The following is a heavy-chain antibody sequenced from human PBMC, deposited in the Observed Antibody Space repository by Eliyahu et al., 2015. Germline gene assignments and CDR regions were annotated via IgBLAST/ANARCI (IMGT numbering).Heavy chain of an antibody. V-gene: IGHV4-39*07. Sequence: QLQLQESGPGLVKPSETLSLTCTVSGXXXSRSSYYWGWXRQPPGKGLEWVGSIYYSGSTYYNPSLKSRVTISVDTSKNQFSLKLSSVTAADTAVYYCASQTSVAGTGPDYWGQGTLVTVSS. CDR3: ASQTSVAGTGPDY. CDR2: IYYSGST. J-gene: IGHJ4*02. CDR1: GXXXSRSSYY. D-gene: IGHD6-19*01.